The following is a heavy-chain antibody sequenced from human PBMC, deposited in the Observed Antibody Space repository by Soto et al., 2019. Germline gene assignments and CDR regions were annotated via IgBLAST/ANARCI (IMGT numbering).Heavy chain of an antibody. V-gene: IGHV1-2*02. D-gene: IGHD2-2*01. CDR1: GYTFTGYY. CDR2: NNPETGGT. CDR3: ARERYQVISDGMDV. J-gene: IGHJ6*02. Sequence: QVQLVQSGADVKTPGASVRVSCKASGYTFTGYYVHWVREAPGQGLEWMGWNNPETGGTSYAQKLQGRVTLSRDTSINTAYLDLSRLRFDDAAVYFCARERYQVISDGMDVWGQGTTVTVSS.